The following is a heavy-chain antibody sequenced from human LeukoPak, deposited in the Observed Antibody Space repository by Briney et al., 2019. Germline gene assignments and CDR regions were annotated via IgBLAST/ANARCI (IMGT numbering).Heavy chain of an antibody. D-gene: IGHD1-7*01. CDR2: IYHSGST. V-gene: IGHV4-30-2*05. CDR1: GGSISSGGYS. CDR3: ARLLELRYVHYFDY. Sequence: PSETLSLTCAVSGGSISSGGYSWSWIRQPPGKGLEWIGYIYHSGSTNYNPSLKSRVTISVDTSKNQFSLKLSSVTAADTAVYYCARLLELRYVHYFDYWGQGTLVTVSS. J-gene: IGHJ4*02.